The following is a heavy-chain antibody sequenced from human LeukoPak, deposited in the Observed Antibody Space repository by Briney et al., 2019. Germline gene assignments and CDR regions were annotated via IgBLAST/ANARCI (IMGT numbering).Heavy chain of an antibody. V-gene: IGHV4-34*01. Sequence: KPSETLSLTCAVYGGSFSGYYWSWIRQPPGKGLEWIGEINHSGSTNYNPSLKSRVTISVDTSKNQFSLKLSAVTAADTAVYYCARGTIVVVPAATYCDFWSGYSWFDPWGQGTLVTVSS. CDR1: GGSFSGYY. CDR3: ARGTIVVVPAATYCDFWSGYSWFDP. CDR2: INHSGST. J-gene: IGHJ5*02. D-gene: IGHD3-3*01.